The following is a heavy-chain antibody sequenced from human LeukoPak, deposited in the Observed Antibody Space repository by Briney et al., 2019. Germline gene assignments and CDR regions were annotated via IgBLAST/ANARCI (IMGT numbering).Heavy chain of an antibody. D-gene: IGHD2-21*02. V-gene: IGHV4-59*01. Sequence: PSETLSLTCTVSGGSISSYYWSWVRQPPGKGLEWIGYIYYSGSTNYNPSLKSRVTISVDTSKNQFSLKLSCVTAADTAVYYCARAYCGGDCYYFDYWGQGTLVTVSS. CDR3: ARAYCGGDCYYFDY. CDR2: IYYSGST. J-gene: IGHJ4*02. CDR1: GGSISSYY.